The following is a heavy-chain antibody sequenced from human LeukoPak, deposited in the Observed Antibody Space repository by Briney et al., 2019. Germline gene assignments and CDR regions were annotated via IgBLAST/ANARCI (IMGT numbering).Heavy chain of an antibody. CDR1: GGSFSGYY. CDR3: ASGFGSNYLAY. D-gene: IGHD3-10*01. J-gene: IGHJ4*02. V-gene: IGHV4-59*01. CDR2: IYYSGST. Sequence: SETLSLTCAVYGGSFSGYYWSWIRQPPGKGLEWIGYIYYSGSTNYNPSLKSRVTISVDTSKNQFSLKLSSVTAADTAVYYCASGFGSNYLAYWGQGTLVTVSS.